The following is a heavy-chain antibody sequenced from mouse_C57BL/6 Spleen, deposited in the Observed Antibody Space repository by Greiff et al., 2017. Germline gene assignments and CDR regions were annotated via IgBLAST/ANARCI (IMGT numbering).Heavy chain of an antibody. J-gene: IGHJ4*01. CDR1: GYTFTDYY. CDR2: IYPGSGNT. Sequence: QVQLQQSGAELVRPGASVKLSCKASGYTFTDYYINWVKQRPGQGLEWIASIYPGSGNTYYNEKFKGKATLTAEKSSSTAYMQLSSLTSEDSAVYFCARGEPSSYYAMDYWGQGTSVTVSS. CDR3: ARGEPSSYYAMDY. V-gene: IGHV1-76*01. D-gene: IGHD1-3*01.